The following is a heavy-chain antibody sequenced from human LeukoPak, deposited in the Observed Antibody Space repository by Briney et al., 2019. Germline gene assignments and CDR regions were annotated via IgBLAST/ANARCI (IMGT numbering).Heavy chain of an antibody. D-gene: IGHD1-1*01. Sequence: GGSLRLSCAASGFTFSSYSMNWVRQAPGKGLEWVSSISSSGTYIYYADSVKGRFTISRDDAKNSLYLQMNSLRAEDTAVYYCARDHEQVVQLDAFDICGQGTMVTVSS. J-gene: IGHJ3*02. CDR3: ARDHEQVVQLDAFDI. V-gene: IGHV3-21*01. CDR1: GFTFSSYS. CDR2: ISSSGTYI.